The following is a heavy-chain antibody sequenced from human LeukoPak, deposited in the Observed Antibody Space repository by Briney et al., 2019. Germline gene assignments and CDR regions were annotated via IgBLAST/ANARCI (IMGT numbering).Heavy chain of an antibody. V-gene: IGHV6-1*01. CDR2: TYYRSKWYN. J-gene: IGHJ4*02. CDR1: GDSVSSNSVA. CDR3: ARGMAVTGYYFDY. Sequence: SQTLSLTCATSGDSVSSNSVAWNWIRQSPSRGLEWLGRTYYRSKWYNDYAVFVKSRITINPDTSRNQFSLQLNSVTPEDTAVYYCARGMAVTGYYFDYWGQGTLVTVSS. D-gene: IGHD6-19*01.